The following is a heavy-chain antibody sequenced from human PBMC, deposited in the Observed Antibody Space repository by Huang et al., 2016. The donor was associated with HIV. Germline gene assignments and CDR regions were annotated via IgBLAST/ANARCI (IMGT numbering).Heavy chain of an antibody. CDR3: AKDWGYDFGAFDF. Sequence: EVQLVESGGGLVRPGRSLRLVCAASGVTFDDYAMHCVRQTPGKCLEWVSGINWKSGNIAYADAVRGRFTISRDNAKNSLYLQMNSLRPEDTALYYCAKDWGYDFGAFDFWGRGTMVTVSS. J-gene: IGHJ3*01. D-gene: IGHD3-16*01. V-gene: IGHV3-9*01. CDR2: INWKSGNI. CDR1: GVTFDDYA.